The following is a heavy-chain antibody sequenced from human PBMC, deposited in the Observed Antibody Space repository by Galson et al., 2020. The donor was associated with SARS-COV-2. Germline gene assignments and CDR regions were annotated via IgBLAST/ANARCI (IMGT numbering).Heavy chain of an antibody. CDR2: MSFDGSNK. V-gene: IGHV3-30*18. CDR3: AKDRFFGDHVYGLFYL. D-gene: IGHD3-3*01. J-gene: IGHJ2*01. CDR1: GFTFRNYG. Sequence: GGSLRLSCAASGFTFRNYGMHWVRQAPGKGLEWVAVMSFDGSNKNYAESVKGRFTISRDNSKNTVYLEMNSLTDEDTGVYYCAKDRFFGDHVYGLFYLWGRGTPVTVSP.